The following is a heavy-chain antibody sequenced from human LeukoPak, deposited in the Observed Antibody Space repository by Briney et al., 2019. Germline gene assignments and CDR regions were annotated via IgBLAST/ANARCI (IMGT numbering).Heavy chain of an antibody. D-gene: IGHD6-19*01. CDR2: ISYDGSNK. V-gene: IGHV3-30*04. J-gene: IGHJ4*02. CDR1: GFTFSSYA. CDR3: ARDGPGIAVAVTY. Sequence: GRSLGLSCAASGFTFSSYAMHWVRQAPGKGLEWVAVISYDGSNKYYADSVKGRFTISRDNSKNTLYLQMNSLRTEDTAVYYCARDGPGIAVAVTYWGQGTLVTVSS.